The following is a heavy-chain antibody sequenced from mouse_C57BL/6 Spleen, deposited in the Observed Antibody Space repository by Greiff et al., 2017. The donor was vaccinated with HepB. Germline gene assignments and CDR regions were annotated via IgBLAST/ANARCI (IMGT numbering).Heavy chain of an antibody. J-gene: IGHJ4*01. D-gene: IGHD1-1*01. V-gene: IGHV14-2*01. CDR2: IDPEDGET. Sequence: EVQLQQSGAELVKPGASVKLSCTASGFNIKDYYMHWVKQRTEQGLEWIGRIDPEDGETKYAPKFQGKATITADTSSNTAYLHLSSLTSEDTAVYYCARQEVVATYYYYAMDYWGQGTSVTVSS. CDR1: GFNIKDYY. CDR3: ARQEVVATYYYYAMDY.